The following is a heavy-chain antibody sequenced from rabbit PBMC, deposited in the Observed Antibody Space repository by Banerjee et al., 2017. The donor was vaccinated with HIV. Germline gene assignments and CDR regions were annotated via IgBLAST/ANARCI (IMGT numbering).Heavy chain of an antibody. V-gene: IGHV1S40*01. J-gene: IGHJ4*01. CDR3: ARAYGDYGNFNL. Sequence: QSLEESGGDLVKPGASLTLTCTASGFSFSSGYDMCWVRQAPGKGLEWIACIYTIRGSTWYASWAKGRFTISKISSTTVTLQMTSLTAADTATYFCARAYGDYGNFNLWGPGTLVTVS. CDR2: IYTIRGST. CDR1: GFSFSSGYD. D-gene: IGHD2-1*01.